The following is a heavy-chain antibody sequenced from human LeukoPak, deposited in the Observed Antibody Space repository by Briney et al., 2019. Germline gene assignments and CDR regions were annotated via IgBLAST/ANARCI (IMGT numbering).Heavy chain of an antibody. Sequence: ASVKVSCKASGYTSTSYGISWVRQAPGQGLEWMGWISIYNRNTNYAQKLQGRVTMTTDTSTSTAYMELRSLRSDDTAVYYCARGPGIFGVAHFDYWGQGTLVTVSS. V-gene: IGHV1-18*01. D-gene: IGHD3-3*01. CDR3: ARGPGIFGVAHFDY. J-gene: IGHJ4*02. CDR2: ISIYNRNT. CDR1: GYTSTSYG.